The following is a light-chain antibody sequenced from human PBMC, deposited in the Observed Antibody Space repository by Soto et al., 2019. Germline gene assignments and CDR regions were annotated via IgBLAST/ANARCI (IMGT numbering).Light chain of an antibody. CDR2: DAS. Sequence: IVVSNSAVTLSLSPGERAALSCRASQSVSSSYLAWYQQKPGQAPRLLIYDASSRATGIPDRFSGGGSGTDFTLTISRLEPEDFAVYYCQQFSSYPLTFGGGTKVDI. CDR3: QQFSSYPLT. V-gene: IGKV3-20*01. J-gene: IGKJ4*01. CDR1: QSVSSSY.